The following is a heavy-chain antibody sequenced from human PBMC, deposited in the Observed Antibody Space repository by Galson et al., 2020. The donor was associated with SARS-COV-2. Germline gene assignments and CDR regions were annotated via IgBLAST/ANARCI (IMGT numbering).Heavy chain of an antibody. CDR1: GFTFSNAW. D-gene: IGHD4-17*01. CDR3: TTAYGDYVSEPDAFDI. V-gene: IGHV3-15*07. Sequence: GESLKISCAASGFTFSNAWMNWVRQAPGKGLEWVGRIKSKTDGGTTDYAAPVKGRFTISRDDSKNTLYLQMNSLKTEDTAVYYCTTAYGDYVSEPDAFDIWGQGTMVTVSS. CDR2: IKSKTDGGTT. J-gene: IGHJ3*02.